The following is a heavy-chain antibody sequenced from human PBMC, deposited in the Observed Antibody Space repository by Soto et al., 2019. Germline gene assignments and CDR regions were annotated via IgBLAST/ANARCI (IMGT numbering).Heavy chain of an antibody. Sequence: GGSLRLSCAASGFTFSGSAMHWVRQASGKGLEWVGRIRSKANSYATAYAASVKGRFTISRDDSKNTAYLQMNSLKTEDTAVYYCTRQAPYSSSWLYYYYMDVWGKGTTVTVSS. CDR3: TRQAPYSSSWLYYYYMDV. D-gene: IGHD6-13*01. CDR2: IRSKANSYAT. CDR1: GFTFSGSA. J-gene: IGHJ6*03. V-gene: IGHV3-73*01.